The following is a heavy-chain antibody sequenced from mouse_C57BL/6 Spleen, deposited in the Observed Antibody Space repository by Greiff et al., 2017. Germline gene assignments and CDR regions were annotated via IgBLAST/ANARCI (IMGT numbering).Heavy chain of an antibody. Sequence: VKLQESGPELVKPGASVKISCKASGYAFSSSWMNWVKQRPGKGLEWIGRIYPGDGDTNYNGKFKGKATLTADKSSRTAYMQLSSLTSEDSAVYFCARDYGSKGNYWGQGTTLTVSS. J-gene: IGHJ2*01. CDR3: ARDYGSKGNY. CDR1: GYAFSSSW. V-gene: IGHV1-82*01. CDR2: IYPGDGDT. D-gene: IGHD1-1*01.